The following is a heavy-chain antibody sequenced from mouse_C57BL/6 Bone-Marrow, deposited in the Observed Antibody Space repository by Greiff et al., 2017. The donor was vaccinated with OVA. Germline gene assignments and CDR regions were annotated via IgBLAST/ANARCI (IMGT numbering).Heavy chain of an antibody. D-gene: IGHD2-5*01. Sequence: EVKLVESGGDLVKPGGSLKLSCAASGFTFSSYGMSWVRQTPDKRLEWVATISSGGSYTYYPDSVKGRFTISRDNAKNTLYLQMSSLKSEDTAMYYCARYYSNPYYFDYWGQGTTLTVSS. J-gene: IGHJ2*01. CDR1: GFTFSSYG. CDR3: ARYYSNPYYFDY. CDR2: ISSGGSYT. V-gene: IGHV5-6*01.